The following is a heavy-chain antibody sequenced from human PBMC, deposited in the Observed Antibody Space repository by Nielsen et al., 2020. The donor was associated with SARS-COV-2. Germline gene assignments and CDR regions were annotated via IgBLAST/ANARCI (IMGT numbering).Heavy chain of an antibody. Sequence: GESLKISCAASGFTFSSYSMNWVRQAPGKGVEWVSSISSSSSYIHYADSVKGRFTISRDNAKNSLYLQMNSLRAEDTDVYYCARVKGGSSTYGMDVWGQGTTVTVSS. D-gene: IGHD6-13*01. V-gene: IGHV3-21*01. CDR2: ISSSSSYI. CDR3: ARVKGGSSTYGMDV. CDR1: GFTFSSYS. J-gene: IGHJ6*02.